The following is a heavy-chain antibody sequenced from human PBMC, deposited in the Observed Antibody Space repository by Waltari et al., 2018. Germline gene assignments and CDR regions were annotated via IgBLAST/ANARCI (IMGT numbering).Heavy chain of an antibody. CDR1: GYSISSGYY. CDR3: AAEKARYGLDV. Sequence: QLQESGPGLVKPSETLSLTCGVSGYSISSGYYWAWVRQSPGKGLEWIGIIYHTGSTSYKPSLRSRVTISVDMSKNLFSLRLSPVTAADTAVYYCAAEKARYGLDVWGQGTTVTVSS. CDR2: IYHTGST. V-gene: IGHV4-38-2*01. J-gene: IGHJ6*02.